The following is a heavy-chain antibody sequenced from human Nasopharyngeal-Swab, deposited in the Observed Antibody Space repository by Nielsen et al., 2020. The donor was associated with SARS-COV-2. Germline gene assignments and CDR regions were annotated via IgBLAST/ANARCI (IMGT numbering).Heavy chain of an antibody. CDR3: ARKSYSSSSRWFDP. D-gene: IGHD6-6*01. CDR1: GGSISSGGYY. V-gene: IGHV4-31*03. CDR2: IYHSGST. Sequence: SETLSLTCTVSGGSISSGGYYWSWIRQHPGKGLEWIGEIYHSGSTNYNPSLKSRVTISVDKSKNQFSLKLSSVTAADTAVYYCARKSYSSSSRWFDPWGQGTLVTVSS. J-gene: IGHJ5*02.